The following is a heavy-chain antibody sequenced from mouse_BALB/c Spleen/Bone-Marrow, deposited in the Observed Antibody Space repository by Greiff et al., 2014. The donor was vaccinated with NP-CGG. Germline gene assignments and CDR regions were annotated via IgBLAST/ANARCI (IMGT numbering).Heavy chain of an antibody. J-gene: IGHJ2*01. Sequence: EVQLQQSGPELVKPGASVKMSCKASGYTFTAYVMHWVKQKPGQGLEWIGYINPYNDGTNYIEKFKGKATLTSDIPSSTAYMELSSRPSEDSAVYYCAREGWLLRFDYWGQGTPLTVSS. V-gene: IGHV1-14*01. CDR1: GYTFTAYV. D-gene: IGHD2-3*01. CDR3: AREGWLLRFDY. CDR2: INPYNDGT.